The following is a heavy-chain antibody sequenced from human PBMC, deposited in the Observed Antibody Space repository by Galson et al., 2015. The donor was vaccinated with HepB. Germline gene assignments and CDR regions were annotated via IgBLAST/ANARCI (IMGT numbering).Heavy chain of an antibody. CDR1: GGTFSKYA. V-gene: IGHV1-69*01. D-gene: IGHD4-23*01. CDR2: IVPTFGIA. Sequence: SCKAAGGTFSKYAFSWVRQAPGQGLEWMGGIVPTFGIAIYAQKFQGSVPITADEPTRTVHMELSSLRSDDTAVYYCARDRVGGYGGNLQFYYYGMDVWGRGTTVTVSS. J-gene: IGHJ6*02. CDR3: ARDRVGGYGGNLQFYYYGMDV.